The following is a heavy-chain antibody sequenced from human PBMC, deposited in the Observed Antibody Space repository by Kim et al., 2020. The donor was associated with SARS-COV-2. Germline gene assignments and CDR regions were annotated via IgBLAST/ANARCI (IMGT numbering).Heavy chain of an antibody. CDR3: AREAGYCSSTSCYPVDY. D-gene: IGHD2-2*01. CDR1: GGTFSSYT. CDR2: IIPILGIA. V-gene: IGHV1-69*04. J-gene: IGHJ4*02. Sequence: SVKVSCKASGGTFSSYTISWVRQAPGQGLEWMGRIIPILGIANYAQKFQGRVTITADKSTSTAYMELSSLRSEDTAVYYCAREAGYCSSTSCYPVDYWGQGTLVTVSS.